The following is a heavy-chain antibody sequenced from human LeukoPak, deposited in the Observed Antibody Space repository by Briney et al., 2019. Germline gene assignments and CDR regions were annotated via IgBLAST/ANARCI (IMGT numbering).Heavy chain of an antibody. D-gene: IGHD2-2*01. V-gene: IGHV3-23*01. CDR3: AKDKGVVPADFNWFDP. CDR2: ISGSGGST. CDR1: GFTFSSYA. J-gene: IGHJ5*02. Sequence: PGGSLRLSCAASGFTFSSYAMSWVRQAPGKGLEWVSAISGSGGSTYYADSVKGRFTISRDNSKNTLYLQMNSLRAEDTAVYYCAKDKGVVPADFNWFDPWGQGTLVTVSS.